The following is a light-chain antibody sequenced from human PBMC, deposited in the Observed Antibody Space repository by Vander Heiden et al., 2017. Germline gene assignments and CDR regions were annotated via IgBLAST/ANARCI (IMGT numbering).Light chain of an antibody. CDR3: QQSFSTLMFT. J-gene: IGKJ2*01. CDR2: SAS. CDR1: QSISNY. V-gene: IGKV1-39*01. Sequence: IQITQSPAFLSASVGDAVTITCRTSQSISNYLNWYQQKPGKAPRLLIFSASSLQTGVPSRFSGSGSGTDFTLSISSLQPEDFATYYCQQSFSTLMFTFGQGTKLEIK.